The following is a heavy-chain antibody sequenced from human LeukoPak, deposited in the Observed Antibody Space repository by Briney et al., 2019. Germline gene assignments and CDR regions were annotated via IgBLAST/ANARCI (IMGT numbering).Heavy chain of an antibody. CDR1: GFSLDTYA. J-gene: IGHJ4*02. D-gene: IGHD4-23*01. CDR2: ISGSGGNS. V-gene: IGHV3-23*01. CDR3: AKERQGGNSYGDEAFYFDY. Sequence: PGGSLRLACTASGFSLDTYAMNWVRQVPGKGLEWVSGISGSGGNSYYADSVKGRFTISRDNSKNTLYLQMHSLRAEDTAIYYCAKERQGGNSYGDEAFYFDYWGQGTLVTVSS.